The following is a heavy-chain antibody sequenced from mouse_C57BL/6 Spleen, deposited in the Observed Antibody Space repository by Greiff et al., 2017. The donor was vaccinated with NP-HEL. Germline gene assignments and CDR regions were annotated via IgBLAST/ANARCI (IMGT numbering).Heavy chain of an antibody. D-gene: IGHD1-1*01. J-gene: IGHJ1*03. CDR2: FDPSDSYT. CDR3: ALLFSHWYFDV. Sequence: QVQLQQPGAELVKPGASVKLSCKASGYTFTSYWMQWVKQRPGQGLEWIGEFDPSDSYTNYNQKFKGKATLTVDTSSITAYMQLSSLTSEDSAVYYCALLFSHWYFDVWGTGTTVTVSS. CDR1: GYTFTSYW. V-gene: IGHV1-50*01.